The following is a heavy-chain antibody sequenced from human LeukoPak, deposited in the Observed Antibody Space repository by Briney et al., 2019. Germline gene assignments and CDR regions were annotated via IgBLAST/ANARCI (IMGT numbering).Heavy chain of an antibody. CDR2: IWYDGSNK. Sequence: GGSLRLSCAASGFTFSSYGMHWVRQAPGKGLEWVAVIWYDGSNKYYADSVKGRFTISRDNSKNTLYLQMNSLRAEDTAVYYCARADRRYRSGGSCYSADYWGQGTLVTVSS. CDR1: GFTFSSYG. CDR3: ARADRRYRSGGSCYSADY. V-gene: IGHV3-33*01. J-gene: IGHJ4*02. D-gene: IGHD2-15*01.